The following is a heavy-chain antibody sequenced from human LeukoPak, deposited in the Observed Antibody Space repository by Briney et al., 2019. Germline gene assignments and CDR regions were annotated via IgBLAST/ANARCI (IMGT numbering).Heavy chain of an antibody. CDR2: IRADAITT. CDR1: GFTFSHHG. Sequence: GGSLRLSCAVSGFTFSHHGMNWVRQAPGKGLEWVSGIRADAITTYYADSVKGRFTISRDNSKNTLHLQMNSLRAEDTAVYYCATSFGPVIAAAGTGADWGQGTLVTVSS. V-gene: IGHV3-23*01. CDR3: ATSFGPVIAAAGTGAD. J-gene: IGHJ4*02. D-gene: IGHD6-13*01.